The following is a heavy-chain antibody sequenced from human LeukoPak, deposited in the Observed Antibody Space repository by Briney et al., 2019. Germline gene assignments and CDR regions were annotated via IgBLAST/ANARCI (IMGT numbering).Heavy chain of an antibody. Sequence: KASETLSLTCTVSGGSISSYYWSWIRQPPGKGLEWIGYIYYSGSTNYNPSLKSRVTISVGTSKNQFSLKLSSVTAADTAVYYCARDEGYCSGGSCYEFWGQGTLVTVSS. CDR1: GGSISSYY. V-gene: IGHV4-59*12. CDR2: IYYSGST. D-gene: IGHD2-15*01. J-gene: IGHJ4*02. CDR3: ARDEGYCSGGSCYEF.